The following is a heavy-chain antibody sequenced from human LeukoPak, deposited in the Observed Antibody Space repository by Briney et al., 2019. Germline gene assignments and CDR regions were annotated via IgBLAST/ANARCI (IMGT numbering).Heavy chain of an antibody. Sequence: GGSLRLSCAASGFTVSSNYMSWVRQAPGKGLEWVSVIYSGGSTYYADSVKGRFTISRDNSKNTLYLQMNSLRAEDTAVYYCAKDPNGDYIGAFDIWGQGTMVTVSS. CDR3: AKDPNGDYIGAFDI. J-gene: IGHJ3*02. V-gene: IGHV3-53*01. D-gene: IGHD4-17*01. CDR1: GFTVSSNY. CDR2: IYSGGST.